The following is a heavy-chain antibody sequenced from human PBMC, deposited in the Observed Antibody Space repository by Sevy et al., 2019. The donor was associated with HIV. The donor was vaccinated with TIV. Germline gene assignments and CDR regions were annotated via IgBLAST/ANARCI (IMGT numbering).Heavy chain of an antibody. CDR1: GGPISRYY. CDR2: IHYSGST. D-gene: IGHD5-12*01. Sequence: SETLSLTCTVSGGPISRYYWSWIRQPPGKKLEWIGYIHYSGSTKYNPSLNSRVTMSVDTSKNQFSLKLTSVTAADTAVYYCARAPPVRSGDDSLNWFDPWGQGTLVTVSS. CDR3: ARAPPVRSGDDSLNWFDP. V-gene: IGHV4-59*01. J-gene: IGHJ5*02.